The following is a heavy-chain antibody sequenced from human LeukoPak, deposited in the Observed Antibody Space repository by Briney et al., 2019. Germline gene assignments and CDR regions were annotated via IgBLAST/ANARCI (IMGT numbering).Heavy chain of an antibody. V-gene: IGHV3-7*03. CDR1: GFTFNKYW. CDR2: IKQDGSEK. J-gene: IGHJ4*02. Sequence: RGSLRLSCAASGFTFNKYWMSWVRQAPGKGLEWVANIKQDGSEKYYVDSVKGRFTISRDNSKNTLYVQMNSLRAEDTALYYCAKDGGGYSTSRPVDYWGQGTLVTVSS. CDR3: AKDGGGYSTSRPVDY. D-gene: IGHD6-6*01.